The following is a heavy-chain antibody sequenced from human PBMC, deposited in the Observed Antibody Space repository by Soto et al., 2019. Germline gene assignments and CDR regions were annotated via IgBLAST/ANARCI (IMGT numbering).Heavy chain of an antibody. CDR1: GGSISSYY. CDR2: IYYSGST. J-gene: IGHJ5*02. D-gene: IGHD6-6*01. Sequence: QVQLRESGPGLVKPSETLSLTCTVSGGSISSYYWSWIRQPPGKGLEWIGYIYYSGSTNYNPSLKSRVTISVDTSKNQFSLKLSSVTAADTAVYYCARDSSIAARSWFDPWGQGTLVTVSS. CDR3: ARDSSIAARSWFDP. V-gene: IGHV4-59*01.